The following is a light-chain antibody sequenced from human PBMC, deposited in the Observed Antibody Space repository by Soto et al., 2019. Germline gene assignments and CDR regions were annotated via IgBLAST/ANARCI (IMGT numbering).Light chain of an antibody. Sequence: QSALTQPASVSGSPGQSFTISCTGTSSDDGGYNYVSWYQQHPGKAPKLMIYDVSNRPTGVSNRFSGSKSDNTASLTISGLQAEDEADYYCSSYTSSSSLLVFGTGTKLTVL. CDR3: SSYTSSSSLLV. V-gene: IGLV2-14*01. CDR2: DVS. CDR1: SSDDGGYNY. J-gene: IGLJ1*01.